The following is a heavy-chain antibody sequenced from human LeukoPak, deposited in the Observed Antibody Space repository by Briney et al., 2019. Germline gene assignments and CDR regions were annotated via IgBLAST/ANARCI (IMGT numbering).Heavy chain of an antibody. D-gene: IGHD3-16*02. Sequence: GGSLRLSCAASGFTFSDYYMSWIRQAPGKGLEWVSYINSSGSTIYYADSVKGRFTISRDNAKNSLYLQMNSLRAEDTAVYYCARDLPYDYVWGSYRQYGMDVWGQGTTVTVSS. CDR1: GFTFSDYY. V-gene: IGHV3-11*01. J-gene: IGHJ6*02. CDR2: INSSGSTI. CDR3: ARDLPYDYVWGSYRQYGMDV.